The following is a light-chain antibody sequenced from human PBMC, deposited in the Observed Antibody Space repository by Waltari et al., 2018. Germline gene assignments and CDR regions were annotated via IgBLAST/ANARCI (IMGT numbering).Light chain of an antibody. V-gene: IGLV2-14*01. CDR1: TRDIGYNKF. J-gene: IGLJ2*01. CDR2: DVT. Sequence: QSALTQPASVSGSPGQSIAISCTGTTRDIGYNKFSSWYQQNPGKAPKLIIYDVTGRPSGVSDRFSGSKSGNTASLTISGLQAEDEADYYCSSYTSSRTLIFGGGTKVTV. CDR3: SSYTSSRTLI.